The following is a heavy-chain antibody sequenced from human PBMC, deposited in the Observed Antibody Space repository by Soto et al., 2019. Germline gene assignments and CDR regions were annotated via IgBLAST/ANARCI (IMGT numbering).Heavy chain of an antibody. CDR3: ARSYPSSWSGAFDI. Sequence: GESLKISCKGSGYSVTNYWIGWGRQMPGKGLGGVGSIYSGDSDTRYRPSLQSQGTHSADKSIRTAYQQWSSLKAPDTAVHYCARSYPSSWSGAFDIWGHGTMVTVSS. J-gene: IGHJ3*02. CDR2: IYSGDSDT. CDR1: GYSVTNYW. V-gene: IGHV5-51*01. D-gene: IGHD6-13*01.